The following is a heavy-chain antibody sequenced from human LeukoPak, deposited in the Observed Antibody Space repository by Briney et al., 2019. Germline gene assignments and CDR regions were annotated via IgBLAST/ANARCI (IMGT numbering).Heavy chain of an antibody. D-gene: IGHD5-18*01. Sequence: SETLSLTCTVSGGSISSYYWSWIRQPPGKGLEWIGYIYYSGSTNYNPSLKSRVTISVDTSKNQFSLKLSSVTAADTAVYYCARVQYSLVNFDYWGQGTLVTVSS. CDR1: GGSISSYY. V-gene: IGHV4-59*01. CDR3: ARVQYSLVNFDY. CDR2: IYYSGST. J-gene: IGHJ4*02.